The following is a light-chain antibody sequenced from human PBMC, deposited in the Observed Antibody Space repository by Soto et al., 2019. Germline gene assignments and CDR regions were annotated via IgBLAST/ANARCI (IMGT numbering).Light chain of an antibody. V-gene: IGLV2-14*01. J-gene: IGLJ3*02. CDR2: EVA. Sequence: QSALTQPASVSGSPGQSITISCTGTSNDVGAYNYVSWYQQHPGKAPKLIISEVANRPSGVSDRFSGSKSGNTATLTISGLQAEDEADYYCNSYTRTSTRVFGGGTKVTVL. CDR3: NSYTRTSTRV. CDR1: SNDVGAYNY.